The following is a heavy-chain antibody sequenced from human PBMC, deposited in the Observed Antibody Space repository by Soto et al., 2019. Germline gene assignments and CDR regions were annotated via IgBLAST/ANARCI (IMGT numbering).Heavy chain of an antibody. V-gene: IGHV3-11*03. CDR1: GFKFSDYH. D-gene: IGHD2-21*01. Sequence: GGSLRLSCHASGFKFSDYHMTWIRQARGKGLEWSSYISSSGSYTTYTDSVKGRFTSSRENEKRSRCPRMSRFRRDNTGIYYCASVAPAACGAHFRSHDPLVDVWGQGNTVTVSS. CDR2: ISSSGSYT. CDR3: ASVAPAACGAHFRSHDPLVDV. J-gene: IGHJ6*02.